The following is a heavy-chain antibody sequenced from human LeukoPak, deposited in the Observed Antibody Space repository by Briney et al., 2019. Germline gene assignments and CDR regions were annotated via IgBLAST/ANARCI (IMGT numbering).Heavy chain of an antibody. D-gene: IGHD3-10*01. Sequence: QSGGSLRLSCADSGFTVTNKYMPWVRQPPGKGLELVSVLYSGGTTNYREYVRRRFTVSSESSQNTLNLQLNSLRAEDTAVYFCALLPRGVVGHFDPWGQGTLVSVSS. CDR2: LYSGGTT. CDR3: ALLPRGVVGHFDP. CDR1: GFTVTNKY. J-gene: IGHJ5*02. V-gene: IGHV3-53*03.